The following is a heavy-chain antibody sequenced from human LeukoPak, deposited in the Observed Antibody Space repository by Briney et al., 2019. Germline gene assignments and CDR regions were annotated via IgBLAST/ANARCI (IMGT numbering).Heavy chain of an antibody. D-gene: IGHD3-16*01. CDR1: GFALSSNC. J-gene: IGHJ6*02. CDR2: IHTSGSGGIT. V-gene: IGHV3-66*01. Sequence: GGSLRLSCAVSGFALSSNCMSWVRQAPGKGLEWVSVIHTSGSGGITFYTDSVEGRFTISRDNSKNTLYLQMDSLRAEDTAVYYCARERGWGAAYYYGMDVWGQGTAVTVSS. CDR3: ARERGWGAAYYYGMDV.